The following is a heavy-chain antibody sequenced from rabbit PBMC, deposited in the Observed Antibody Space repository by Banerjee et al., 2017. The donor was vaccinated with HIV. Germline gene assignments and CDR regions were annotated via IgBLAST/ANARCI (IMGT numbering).Heavy chain of an antibody. V-gene: IGHV1S45*01. CDR1: GFSFSNKYV. D-gene: IGHD4-1*01. J-gene: IGHJ4*01. CDR2: IYAGSSDST. Sequence: QEQLEESGGDLVKPEGSLTITCTASGFSFSNKYVMCWVRQAPGKGLELIACIYAGSSDSTYYASWAKGPFTLSKTSSTTVTLQMTSLTAADTATYFCARDLAGVTGWNFGLWGPGTLVTVS. CDR3: ARDLAGVTGWNFGL.